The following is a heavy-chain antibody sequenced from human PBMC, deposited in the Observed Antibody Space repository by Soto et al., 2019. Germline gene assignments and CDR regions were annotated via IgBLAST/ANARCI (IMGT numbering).Heavy chain of an antibody. D-gene: IGHD3-3*01. Sequence: SETLSLTCTVSGGSISNYYWSWIRQPPGKGLEWIGYIHYSGNTKYNPSLKSRVTISSDTSKDQFSLKLTSMTAADTAVYYCARGQYDFWSGYFATIDYWGQGTRVTVSS. V-gene: IGHV4-59*08. CDR1: GGSISNYY. CDR2: IHYSGNT. CDR3: ARGQYDFWSGYFATIDY. J-gene: IGHJ4*02.